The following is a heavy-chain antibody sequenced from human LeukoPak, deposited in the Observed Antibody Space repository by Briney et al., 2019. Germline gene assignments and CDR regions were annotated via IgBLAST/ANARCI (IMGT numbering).Heavy chain of an antibody. V-gene: IGHV3-21*01. J-gene: IGHJ3*02. CDR1: GFTFSSYS. D-gene: IGHD1-7*01. CDR2: IGSRSTYT. Sequence: VGSLRLSCAASGFTFSSYSMNWVRQAPGKGLEWVSSIGSRSTYTYSADSVKGRFTISRDNAKNSLYLQMNSLRAGDTAVYYCARGGLNFDAFDIWGQGTMVTVSS. CDR3: ARGGLNFDAFDI.